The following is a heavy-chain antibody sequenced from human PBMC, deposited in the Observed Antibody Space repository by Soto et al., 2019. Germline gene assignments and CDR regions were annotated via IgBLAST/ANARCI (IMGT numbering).Heavy chain of an antibody. V-gene: IGHV4-31*03. Sequence: QVQLQESGPGLVKPSQTLSLTCTVSGGSISSGGHYWSWIRQHPGKGLEWIGYMYYAGSGYYNPSLQSRVTISIDTSKNQFSLELSSVTDADTAVYYCAREVAATTHFDSWGQGTLVTVSS. CDR3: AREVAATTHFDS. J-gene: IGHJ4*02. CDR1: GGSISSGGHY. D-gene: IGHD5-12*01. CDR2: MYYAGSG.